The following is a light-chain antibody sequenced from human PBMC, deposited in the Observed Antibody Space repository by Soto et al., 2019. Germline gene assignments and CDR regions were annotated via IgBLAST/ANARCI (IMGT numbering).Light chain of an antibody. CDR2: DVS. J-gene: IGLJ2*01. V-gene: IGLV2-14*03. CDR1: SSDVGGYNY. CDR3: SSYTSSRTMG. Sequence: ALTQPASVSGSPGQSITISCTGTSSDVGGYNYVSWYQQHPGKAPKLMIYDVSNRPSGVSNRFSGSKSGNTASLTISGLQAEDEAGYYCSSYTSSRTMGFGGGTKLTVL.